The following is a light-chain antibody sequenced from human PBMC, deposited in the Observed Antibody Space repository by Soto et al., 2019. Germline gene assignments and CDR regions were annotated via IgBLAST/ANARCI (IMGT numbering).Light chain of an antibody. CDR3: QQLNSYPIT. CDR1: QGISTR. J-gene: IGKJ5*01. Sequence: DIQMTQSPSSVSASLGDRFTISCRASQGISTRLAWYQQKPGEAPKRLIYAASSLQSGVPSRFGGSGSGTDFTLTISSLQPEDFATYFCQQLNSYPITFGQGTRLEIK. V-gene: IGKV1-12*01. CDR2: AAS.